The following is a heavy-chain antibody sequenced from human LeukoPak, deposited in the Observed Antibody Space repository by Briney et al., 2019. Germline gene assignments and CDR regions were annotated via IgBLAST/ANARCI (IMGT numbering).Heavy chain of an antibody. Sequence: SETLSLTCTVSGGSISSYYWSWIRQPPGKGLEWIGHIYYRGSTNNNPSLKSRVTILVDTSKNQFSLKLSSVTAADTAVYYCARLGYYYYGMDVWGQGTTVTVSS. CDR1: GGSISSYY. J-gene: IGHJ6*02. CDR3: ARLGYYYYGMDV. D-gene: IGHD7-27*01. CDR2: IYYRGST. V-gene: IGHV4-59*01.